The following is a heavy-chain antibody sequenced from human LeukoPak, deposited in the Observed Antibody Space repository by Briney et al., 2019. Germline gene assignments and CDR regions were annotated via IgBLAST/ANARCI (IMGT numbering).Heavy chain of an antibody. CDR3: ARVSRGYSYGYEVDY. CDR2: INHSGST. Sequence: PSETLSLACAVYGGSFSGYYWSWIRQPPGKGLEWIGEINHSGSTYYNPSLKSRVTISVDTSKNQFSLKLSSVTAADTAVYYCARVSRGYSYGYEVDYWGQGTLVTVSS. D-gene: IGHD5-18*01. CDR1: GGSFSGYY. J-gene: IGHJ4*02. V-gene: IGHV4-34*01.